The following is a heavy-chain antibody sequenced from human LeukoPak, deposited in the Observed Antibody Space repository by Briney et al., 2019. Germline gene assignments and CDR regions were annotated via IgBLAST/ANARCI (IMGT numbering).Heavy chain of an antibody. V-gene: IGHV7-4-1*02. CDR2: INTNTGNP. CDR3: AREVDDRDSSDWPFDY. CDR1: GYTFTSYA. Sequence: GASVKVSCKASGYTFTSYAMNWVRQAPGQGLEWMGWINTNTGNPTYAQGFTGRFVFSLDTSVSTAYLQISSLKAEDTAVYYCAREVDDRDSSDWPFDYWGQGTLVTVSS. J-gene: IGHJ4*02. D-gene: IGHD6-19*01.